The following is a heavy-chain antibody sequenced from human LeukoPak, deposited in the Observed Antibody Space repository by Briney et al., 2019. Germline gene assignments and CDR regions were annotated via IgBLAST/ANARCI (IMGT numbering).Heavy chain of an antibody. CDR2: ISGSGGST. Sequence: GGSLRLSCAASGFSFNTYAMSWVRQAPGKGLEWVSAISGSGGSTYYADSVKGRFTISRDNSKNTLYLQMNSLRAEDTAVYYCASAVLSSSWYEADYWGQGTLVTVSS. J-gene: IGHJ4*02. CDR1: GFSFNTYA. V-gene: IGHV3-23*01. D-gene: IGHD6-13*01. CDR3: ASAVLSSSWYEADY.